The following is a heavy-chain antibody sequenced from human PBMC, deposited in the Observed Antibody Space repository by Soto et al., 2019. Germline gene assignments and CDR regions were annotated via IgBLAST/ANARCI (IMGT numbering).Heavy chain of an antibody. CDR2: IWYDGSNK. J-gene: IGHJ4*02. Sequence: PGGSLRLSCAASGFTFSSYGMHWVRQAPGKGLEWVAVIWYDGSNKYYADSVKGRFTISRDNSKNTLYLQMNSLRAEDTAVYYCARDAWKYYDSSENWGQGTLVTVSS. D-gene: IGHD3-22*01. CDR3: ARDAWKYYDSSEN. V-gene: IGHV3-33*01. CDR1: GFTFSSYG.